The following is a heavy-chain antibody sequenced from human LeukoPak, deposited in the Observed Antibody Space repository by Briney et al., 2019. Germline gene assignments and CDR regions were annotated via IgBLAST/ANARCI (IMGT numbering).Heavy chain of an antibody. Sequence: ASVTVSCKASGYTFTSYGISWVRQAPGQGLEWMGWISAYNGNTNYAQKLQGRVTMTTDTSTSTVYMELRSLRCDDTAVYYCASRALRYFDWLPNFDYWGQGTLVTVSS. J-gene: IGHJ4*02. V-gene: IGHV1-18*01. CDR2: ISAYNGNT. CDR3: ASRALRYFDWLPNFDY. CDR1: GYTFTSYG. D-gene: IGHD3-9*01.